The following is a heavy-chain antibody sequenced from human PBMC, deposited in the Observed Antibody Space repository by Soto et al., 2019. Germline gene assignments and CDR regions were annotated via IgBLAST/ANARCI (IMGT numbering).Heavy chain of an antibody. CDR1: GFTFSGSA. CDR3: TRHDEAAAGRGEYYYYYYMDV. V-gene: IGHV3-73*01. Sequence: GGSLRLSCAASGFTFSGSAMHWVRQASGKGLEWVGRIRSKANSYATAYAASVKGRFTISRDDSKNTAYLQMNSLKTEDTAVYYCTRHDEAAAGRGEYYYYYYMDVWGKGTTVTVSS. J-gene: IGHJ6*03. CDR2: IRSKANSYAT. D-gene: IGHD6-13*01.